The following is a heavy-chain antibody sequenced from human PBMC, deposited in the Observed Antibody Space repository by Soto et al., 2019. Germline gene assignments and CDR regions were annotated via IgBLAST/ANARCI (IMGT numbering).Heavy chain of an antibody. D-gene: IGHD3-22*01. CDR1: GYTFTSYG. J-gene: IGHJ3*02. Sequence: QVQLVQSGAEVKKPGASVKVSCKASGYTFTSYGISWVRQAPGQGLDWMGWISAYNGDTNYPEKFQGRVTINTATSTSTAYMELRSLRSDDTAVYYCARDRGYYDSSRYLGRALEIWGQGTMVTVSS. CDR2: ISAYNGDT. CDR3: ARDRGYYDSSRYLGRALEI. V-gene: IGHV1-18*01.